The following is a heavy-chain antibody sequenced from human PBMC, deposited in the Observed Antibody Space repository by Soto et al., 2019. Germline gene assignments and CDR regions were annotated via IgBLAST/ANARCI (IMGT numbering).Heavy chain of an antibody. CDR3: ARDKLPIAVNWFDP. Sequence: GASVKVSCKASGYTFTSYAMHWVRQAPGQRLEWMGWINAGNGNTKYSQKFQGRVTITRDTSASTAYMELSSLRSEDTAVYYCARDKLPIAVNWFDPWGQGTLVTVSS. D-gene: IGHD6-19*01. CDR1: GYTFTSYA. V-gene: IGHV1-3*01. J-gene: IGHJ5*02. CDR2: INAGNGNT.